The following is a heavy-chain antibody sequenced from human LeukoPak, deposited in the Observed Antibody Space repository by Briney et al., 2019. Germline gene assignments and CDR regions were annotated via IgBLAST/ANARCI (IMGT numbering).Heavy chain of an antibody. CDR3: AREGTVATIVLDY. J-gene: IGHJ4*02. D-gene: IGHD5-12*01. CDR2: ISSSSSYI. CDR1: AFIFSSYS. V-gene: IGHV3-21*01. Sequence: GGSLSLSCAASAFIFSSYSMNWLRQAPGKGLEWVSSISSSSSYIYYADSVKGRFTFSRDNAKNSLYLQMNSPSYEDTSVNYCAREGTVATIVLDYGGQGTLVTVSS.